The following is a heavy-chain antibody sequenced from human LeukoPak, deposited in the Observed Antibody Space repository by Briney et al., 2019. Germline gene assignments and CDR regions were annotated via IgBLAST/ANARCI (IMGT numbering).Heavy chain of an antibody. V-gene: IGHV3-7*01. Sequence: GGSLRLSCAASGFTFSNYWMTWVRQAPGKGLEWVANIKQDGIEKYYVASVKGRFTISRENTKNSLYLQINSLRAEDTAVYHCAREVGLRSLGAEYYIDVWGRGTAVTVSS. CDR2: IKQDGIEK. J-gene: IGHJ6*03. CDR1: GFTFSNYW. D-gene: IGHD3-3*01. CDR3: AREVGLRSLGAEYYIDV.